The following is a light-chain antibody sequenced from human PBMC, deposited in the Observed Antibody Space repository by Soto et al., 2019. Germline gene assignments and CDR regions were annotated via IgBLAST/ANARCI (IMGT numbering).Light chain of an antibody. CDR1: QSISSW. CDR2: DAS. Sequence: DIQMTQSPSTLSASLGYRVTITCWASQSISSWLAWYQQKPGKAPKLLIYDASSLESGVPSRFSGSGSGTEFTLTISSLQPDDFATYYCQHYNSYSEAFGQGTKVDI. V-gene: IGKV1-5*01. CDR3: QHYNSYSEA. J-gene: IGKJ1*01.